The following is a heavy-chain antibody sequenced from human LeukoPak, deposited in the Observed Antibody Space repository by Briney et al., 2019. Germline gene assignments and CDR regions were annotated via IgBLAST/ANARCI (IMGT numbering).Heavy chain of an antibody. D-gene: IGHD3-9*01. Sequence: GSLRLSCAASGFTFSSYGMHWVRQAPGKGLEWVAVISYDGSNKYYADSVKGRFTISRDNSKNTLYLQMNSLRAEDTAVYYCAKAGIRYFDWVYWGQGTLVTVSS. J-gene: IGHJ4*02. CDR2: ISYDGSNK. CDR1: GFTFSSYG. V-gene: IGHV3-30*18. CDR3: AKAGIRYFDWVY.